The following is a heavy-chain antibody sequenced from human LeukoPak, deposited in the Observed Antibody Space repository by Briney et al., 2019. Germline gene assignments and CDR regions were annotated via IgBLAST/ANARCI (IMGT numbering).Heavy chain of an antibody. V-gene: IGHV4-30-4*01. Sequence: SGTLSLTCAVSGGSISSGDYYWSWIRQPPGKGLEWIGYIYYSGSTYYNPSLKSRVTISVDTSKNQFSLKLSSVTAADTAVYYCARTVVVTPTFDYWGQGTLVTVSS. CDR2: IYYSGST. D-gene: IGHD2-21*02. CDR3: ARTVVVTPTFDY. J-gene: IGHJ4*02. CDR1: GGSISSGDYY.